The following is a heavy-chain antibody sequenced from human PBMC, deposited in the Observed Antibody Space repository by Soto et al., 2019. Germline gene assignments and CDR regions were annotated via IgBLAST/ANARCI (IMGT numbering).Heavy chain of an antibody. J-gene: IGHJ4*02. V-gene: IGHV3-30*18. CDR1: GFTFSSYG. Sequence: GGSLRLSCAASGFTFSSYGMHWVRQAPGKGLEWVAVISYDGSNKYYADSVKGRFTISRDNSKNTLYLQMNSLRAEDTAVYYCAKIDYDYYWGQGTLVTVSS. CDR2: ISYDGSNK. CDR3: AKIDYDYY. D-gene: IGHD5-12*01.